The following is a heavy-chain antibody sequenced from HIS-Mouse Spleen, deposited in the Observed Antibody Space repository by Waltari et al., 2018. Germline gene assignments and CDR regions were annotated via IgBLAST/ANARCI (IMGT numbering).Heavy chain of an antibody. V-gene: IGHV3-66*01. CDR3: ARELNY. J-gene: IGHJ4*02. Sequence: EVQLVESGGGLVQPGGSLRLSCAASGSTLGRNYMGWVRQAPGKGVEWVSVIYSGGSTYYADSVKGRFTISRDNSKNTLYLQMNSLRAEDTAVYYCARELNYWGQGTLVTVSS. CDR1: GSTLGRNY. CDR2: IYSGGST.